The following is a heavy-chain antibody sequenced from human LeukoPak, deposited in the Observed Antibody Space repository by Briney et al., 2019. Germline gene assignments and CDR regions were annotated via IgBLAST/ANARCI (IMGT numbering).Heavy chain of an antibody. CDR1: GFTFSSYG. V-gene: IGHV3-30*03. CDR2: ISYDGSKK. D-gene: IGHD2/OR15-2a*01. J-gene: IGHJ4*02. CDR3: ARDLESPVGSR. Sequence: GGSLRLSCAASGFTFSSYGMHWVRQAPGKGLDWVALISYDGSKKNYADSVKGRFTISRDNSKNTLYLQMNSLRAEVTAVYYCARDLESPVGSRWGQGTLVTVSS.